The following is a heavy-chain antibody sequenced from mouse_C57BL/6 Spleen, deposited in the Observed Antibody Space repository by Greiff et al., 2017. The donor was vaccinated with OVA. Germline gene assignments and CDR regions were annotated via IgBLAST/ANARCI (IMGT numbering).Heavy chain of an antibody. Sequence: QVHVKQPGAELVKPGASVKMSCKASGYTFTSYWITWVKQRPGQGLEWIGDIYPGSGSTNYNEKFKSKATLTVDTSSSTAYMQLSSLTSEDSAVYYCARSGTLAYAMDYWGQGTSVTVSS. CDR3: ARSGTLAYAMDY. CDR1: GYTFTSYW. D-gene: IGHD4-1*01. J-gene: IGHJ4*01. V-gene: IGHV1-55*01. CDR2: IYPGSGST.